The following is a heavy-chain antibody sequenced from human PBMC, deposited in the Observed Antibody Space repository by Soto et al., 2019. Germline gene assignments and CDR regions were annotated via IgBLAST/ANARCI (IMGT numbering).Heavy chain of an antibody. D-gene: IGHD2-15*01. Sequence: EVQLLESGGGLVQPGGSLRLSCAASGFSFSNYAMSWVRQGPGKGLEWVAALRGSGGGITYADFVKGRFTISRDNSKNTLYLQMNSLRAEDTAVYYCSKGSLASCSGSGCSPFDSWGQGALVTVSS. CDR1: GFSFSNYA. CDR2: LRGSGGGI. J-gene: IGHJ4*02. CDR3: SKGSLASCSGSGCSPFDS. V-gene: IGHV3-23*01.